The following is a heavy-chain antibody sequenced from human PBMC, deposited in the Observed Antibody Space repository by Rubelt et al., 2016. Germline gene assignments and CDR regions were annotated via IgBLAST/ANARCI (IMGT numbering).Heavy chain of an antibody. D-gene: IGHD4-23*01. CDR2: ISGSDTRT. Sequence: EVQLLESGGGLVQPGGSLRLSCAASGFTFSSYAMSWVRQAPGKGLEWVSGISGSDTRTYYADSVKGQFTISRDNSKNTLDLQMTSLRAEDTAVYYCAKGSRDYGGKLAYWGQGTLVTVSS. J-gene: IGHJ4*02. CDR1: GFTFSSYA. CDR3: AKGSRDYGGKLAY. V-gene: IGHV3-23*01.